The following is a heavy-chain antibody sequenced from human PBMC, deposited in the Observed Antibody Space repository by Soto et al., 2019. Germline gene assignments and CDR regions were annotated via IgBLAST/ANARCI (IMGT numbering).Heavy chain of an antibody. J-gene: IGHJ5*02. V-gene: IGHV1-69*01. CDR2: IIPFFGTT. CDR1: GGSFRTFV. Sequence: QAQLVQSGPEVKKPGSSVKVSCKASGGSFRTFVVDWVRQAPGQGPEWMGGIIPFFGTTNYAQKFQGRVTITADESTSTAFMDLRSLTAEDTAVYYCARPPGDYGQNNYFDPWGQGTLVTVSS. CDR3: ARPPGDYGQNNYFDP. D-gene: IGHD4-17*01.